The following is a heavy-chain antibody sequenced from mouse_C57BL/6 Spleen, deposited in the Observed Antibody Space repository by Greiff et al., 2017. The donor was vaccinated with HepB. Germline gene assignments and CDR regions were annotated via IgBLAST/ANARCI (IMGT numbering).Heavy chain of an antibody. CDR1: GFTFSDAW. D-gene: IGHD1-2*01. CDR2: IRNKANNHAT. J-gene: IGHJ3*01. CDR3: TSALLRPAWFAY. Sequence: VQLKESGGGLVQPGGSMKLSCAASGFTFSDAWMDWVRQSPEKGLEWVAEIRNKANNHATYYAESVKGRFTISRDDSKSSVYLQMNSLRAEDTGIYYCTSALLRPAWFAYWGQGTLVTVSA. V-gene: IGHV6-6*01.